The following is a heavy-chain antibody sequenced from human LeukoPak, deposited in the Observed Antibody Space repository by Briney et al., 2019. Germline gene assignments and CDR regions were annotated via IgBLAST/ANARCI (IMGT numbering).Heavy chain of an antibody. D-gene: IGHD3-10*01. Sequence: GGSLRLSCAASGFTFSSYGMHWVRQAPGKGLEWVAVISYDGSNKYYPDSVKGRFTISRDNSKNTLYLQMNSLRAEDTAVYYCAKDYYGSGAHDYWGQGTLVTVSS. V-gene: IGHV3-30*18. CDR2: ISYDGSNK. CDR3: AKDYYGSGAHDY. CDR1: GFTFSSYG. J-gene: IGHJ4*02.